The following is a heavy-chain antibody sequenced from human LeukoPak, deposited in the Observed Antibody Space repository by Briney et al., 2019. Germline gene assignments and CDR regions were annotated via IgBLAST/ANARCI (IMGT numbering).Heavy chain of an antibody. CDR3: ARAHGEYSSSWYRFDP. CDR1: GFSFSSYA. CDR2: ISGSGGST. Sequence: GGSLRLSCAASGFSFSSYAMSWARQAPGKGLEWVSGISGSGGSTYYADSVKGRFTISRDNSKNTQYLQMNSLRAEDTAVYYCARAHGEYSSSWYRFDPWGQGTLATVSS. D-gene: IGHD6-13*01. V-gene: IGHV3-23*01. J-gene: IGHJ5*02.